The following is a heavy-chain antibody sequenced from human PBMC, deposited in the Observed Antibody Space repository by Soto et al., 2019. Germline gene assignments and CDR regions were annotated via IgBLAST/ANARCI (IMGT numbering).Heavy chain of an antibody. J-gene: IGHJ5*02. V-gene: IGHV3-33*01. CDR3: ARARLGVVAAPGWFDP. CDR2: IWYDGSNK. D-gene: IGHD2-15*01. Sequence: QVQLVESGGGVVQPGRSLRLSCAASGFTFSSYGMHWVRQAPGKGLEWVAVIWYDGSNKYYADSVKGRFTISRDNSKNTLYLQMNSLRAEDTAVYYCARARLGVVAAPGWFDPWGQGTLVTVSS. CDR1: GFTFSSYG.